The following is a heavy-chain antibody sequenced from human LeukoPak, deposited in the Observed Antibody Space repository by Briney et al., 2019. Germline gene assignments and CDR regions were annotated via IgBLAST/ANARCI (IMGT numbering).Heavy chain of an antibody. J-gene: IGHJ6*04. CDR3: ATTSIAARRGFMDV. CDR1: GGSISSYY. Sequence: SETLSLTCTVSGGSISSYYWSWIRQPPGKGLEWIGYIYYSGSTSYNPSLKSRVTTSVDTSKNQFSLKLSSVTAADTAVYYCATTSIAARRGFMDVWGKGTTVTVSS. V-gene: IGHV4-59*08. CDR2: IYYSGST. D-gene: IGHD6-6*01.